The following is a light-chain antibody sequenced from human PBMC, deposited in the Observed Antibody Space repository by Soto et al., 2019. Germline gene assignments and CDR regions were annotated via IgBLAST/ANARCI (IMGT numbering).Light chain of an antibody. CDR3: QQRSSWPLT. CDR2: DAF. Sequence: EIVLTQSPATLSLSPGERATLSCRASQSISSQLAWYQQKPGQAPRLLICDAFNRATGIPARFSGSGSGTDFTLNISSLEPEDFAVYYCQQRSSWPLTFGGGTKVEIK. CDR1: QSISSQ. V-gene: IGKV3-11*01. J-gene: IGKJ4*01.